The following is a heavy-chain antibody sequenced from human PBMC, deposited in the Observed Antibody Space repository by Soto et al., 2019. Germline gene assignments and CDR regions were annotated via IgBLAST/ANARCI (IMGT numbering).Heavy chain of an antibody. D-gene: IGHD3-3*01. V-gene: IGHV3-30-3*01. J-gene: IGHJ6*02. Sequence: GSLRLSCAASGFTFSRYALQWVRQAPGKGLEWVAVISNDGSNKYQEDSVKGRFTISRDNSKNTLYLQMSGLRVDDTAVYYCARDLSSDYWSGPQCYGMDVWGQGTRVSGSS. CDR3: ARDLSSDYWSGPQCYGMDV. CDR2: ISNDGSNK. CDR1: GFTFSRYA.